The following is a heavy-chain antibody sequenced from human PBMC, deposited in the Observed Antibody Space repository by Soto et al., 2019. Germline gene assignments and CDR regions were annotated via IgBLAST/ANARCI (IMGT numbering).Heavy chain of an antibody. CDR2: IYYIGST. V-gene: IGHV4-39*01. J-gene: IGHJ6*02. CDR1: GGSISSSSYY. CDR3: ARCPSHYADYGDYGYYYYGMDV. Sequence: ETLSLTCTVSGGSISSSSYYWGWIRQPPGKGLEWICCIYYIGSTYYNPSLKSRVTISVDTSKNQFSLKLSSVTAADTAVYYRARCPSHYADYGDYGYYYYGMDVWGQGTTVTVSS. D-gene: IGHD4-17*01.